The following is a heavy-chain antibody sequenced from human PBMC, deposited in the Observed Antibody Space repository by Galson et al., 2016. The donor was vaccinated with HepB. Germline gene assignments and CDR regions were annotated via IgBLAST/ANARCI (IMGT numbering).Heavy chain of an antibody. CDR3: ARTLRDGYTVWNFDL. D-gene: IGHD5-24*01. Sequence: SVKVSCKASGGTFSSHALSWIRQAPGQGLEWMGGIIPIFGAPNYAQKFQGRVTITADESTSTAYMELSSLRSEDTAFYYCARTLRDGYTVWNFDLWGRGTLVTVSP. V-gene: IGHV1-69*13. CDR2: IIPIFGAP. CDR1: GGTFSSHA. J-gene: IGHJ2*01.